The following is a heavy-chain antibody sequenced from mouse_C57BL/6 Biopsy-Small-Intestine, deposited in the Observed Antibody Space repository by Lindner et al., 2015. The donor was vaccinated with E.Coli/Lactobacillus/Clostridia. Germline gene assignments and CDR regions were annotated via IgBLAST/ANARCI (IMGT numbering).Heavy chain of an antibody. CDR1: GITSNSYA. Sequence: SVKVSCKASGITSNSYAISWVRLAPGRGLEWMGRIIPVLGIPNYAQNFQGRLTITADKVTSTVYMELHSLRSEDTAVFYCARVSAYYDYAMDVWGQGTTVTVSS. D-gene: IGHD2-4*01. CDR2: IIPVLGIP. CDR3: ARVSAYYDYAMDV. J-gene: IGHJ1*01. V-gene: IGHV1-53*01.